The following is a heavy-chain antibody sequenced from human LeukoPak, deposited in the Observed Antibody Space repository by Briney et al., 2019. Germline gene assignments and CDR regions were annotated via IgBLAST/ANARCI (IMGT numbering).Heavy chain of an antibody. D-gene: IGHD1-26*01. J-gene: IGHJ4*02. CDR2: TIPIFGTA. V-gene: IGHV1-69*05. CDR1: GGTFSSYA. CDR3: ARGIVEREFRCDY. Sequence: SVKVSCKASGGTFSSYAISWVRQAPGQGLEWMGGTIPIFGTANYAQKFQGRVTITTDESTSTAYMELSSLRSEDTAVYYCARGIVEREFRCDYWGQGTLVTVSS.